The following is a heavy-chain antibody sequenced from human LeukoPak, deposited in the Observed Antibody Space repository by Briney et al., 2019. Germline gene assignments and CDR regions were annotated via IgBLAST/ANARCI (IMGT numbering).Heavy chain of an antibody. CDR1: GGSISSYS. J-gene: IGHJ2*01. D-gene: IGHD4-23*01. Sequence: PSETLSLTCSVSGGSISSYSWNWIRQPAGKGLERIGRFCTSGTTNYNPSLKSRVTMSIDTSKNQVSLKMRSVTAADTAVYYCARTVVTLDWYFDLWGRGTLVSVSS. CDR2: FCTSGTT. CDR3: ARTVVTLDWYFDL. V-gene: IGHV4-4*07.